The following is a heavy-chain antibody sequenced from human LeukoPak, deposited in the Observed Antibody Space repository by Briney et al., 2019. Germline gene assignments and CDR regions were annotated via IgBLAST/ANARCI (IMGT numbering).Heavy chain of an antibody. D-gene: IGHD2-21*02. CDR2: IYYSGSA. CDR3: ARDLGSFAYCGGDCNWNDGFDI. J-gene: IGHJ3*02. V-gene: IGHV4-39*07. CDR1: GGSISSDSYF. Sequence: SETLSLTCTVSGGSISSDSYFWGWIRQSPGKGLEWIGSIYYSGSAHYNPSLKSRVTISLDTSKSQFSLRLTSVIAADTAVYYCARDLGSFAYCGGDCNWNDGFDIWGQGTMVTVSS.